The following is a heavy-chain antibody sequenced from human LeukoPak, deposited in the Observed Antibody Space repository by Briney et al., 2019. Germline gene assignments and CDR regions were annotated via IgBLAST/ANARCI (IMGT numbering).Heavy chain of an antibody. Sequence: GGSLRLSCAASGFTFSSYAMSWVRQAPGKGLEWVSAISGSGGSTYYADSVKGRFTISRDNSKNTLYLQMNSLRAEDTAVYYCAKTLTMIVGYYYYYGMDVWGQGTTVSVSS. CDR3: AKTLTMIVGYYYYYGMDV. V-gene: IGHV3-23*01. D-gene: IGHD3-22*01. J-gene: IGHJ6*02. CDR1: GFTFSSYA. CDR2: ISGSGGST.